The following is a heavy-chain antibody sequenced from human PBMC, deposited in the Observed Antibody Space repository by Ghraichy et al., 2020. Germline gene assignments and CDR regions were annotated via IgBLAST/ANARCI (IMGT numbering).Heavy chain of an antibody. CDR3: ARGMATILFVAFDI. CDR1: GFTFSSYS. J-gene: IGHJ3*02. Sequence: LSLTCAASGFTFSSYSMNWVRQAPGKGLEWVSSISSSSSYIYYADSVKGRFTISRDNAKNSLYLQMNSLRAEDTAVYYCARGMATILFVAFDIWGQGTMVTVSS. D-gene: IGHD5-24*01. V-gene: IGHV3-21*01. CDR2: ISSSSSYI.